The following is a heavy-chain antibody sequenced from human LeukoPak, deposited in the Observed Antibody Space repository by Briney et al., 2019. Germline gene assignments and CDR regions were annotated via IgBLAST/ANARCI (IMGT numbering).Heavy chain of an antibody. CDR3: ARDLGSSHYDFWSGYGRAFDY. V-gene: IGHV3-30*03. J-gene: IGHJ4*02. D-gene: IGHD3-3*01. Sequence: GGSLRLSCAASGFTFSSYGMHWVRQAPGKGLEWVAVISYDGSNKYYADSVKGRFTISRDNSKNTLYLQMNSLRAEDTAVYYCARDLGSSHYDFWSGYGRAFDYWGQGTLVTVSS. CDR2: ISYDGSNK. CDR1: GFTFSSYG.